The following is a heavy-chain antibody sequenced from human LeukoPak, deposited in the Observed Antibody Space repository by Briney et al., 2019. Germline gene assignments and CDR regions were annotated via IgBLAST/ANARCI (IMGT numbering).Heavy chain of an antibody. J-gene: IGHJ4*02. D-gene: IGHD2-21*02. CDR3: AGGERLAYCGGDCYSQLDY. CDR1: GGTFSSYA. Sequence: ASVKVSCKASGGTFSSYAISWVRQAPGQGLEWMGGIIPIFGTANYAQKFQGRVTITADKSTSTAYMELSSLRSEDTAVYYCAGGERLAYCGGDCYSQLDYWGQGTLVTVSS. V-gene: IGHV1-69*06. CDR2: IIPIFGTA.